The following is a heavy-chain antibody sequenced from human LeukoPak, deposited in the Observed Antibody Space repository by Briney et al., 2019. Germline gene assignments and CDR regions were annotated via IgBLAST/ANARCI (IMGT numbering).Heavy chain of an antibody. V-gene: IGHV3-30-3*01. CDR1: GFTFTNYL. J-gene: IGHJ4*02. D-gene: IGHD4/OR15-4a*01. CDR2: ISYEVITK. CDR3: AREDYGASGSSLGNLDF. Sequence: GRSLRLSCSASGFTFTNYLIHCVRQAPGKGLGWVAVISYEVITKYYADSVKGRFTLSRDNSKNILFLQMHSLRAEDTAVYFCAREDYGASGSSLGNLDFWGQGTLVTVSS.